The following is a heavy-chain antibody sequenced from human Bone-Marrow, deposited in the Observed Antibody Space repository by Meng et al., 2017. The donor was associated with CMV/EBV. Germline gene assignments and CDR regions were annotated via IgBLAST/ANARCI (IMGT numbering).Heavy chain of an antibody. J-gene: IGHJ6*02. CDR2: IRYDGSNK. Sequence: GESLKISCAASGFTFSSYGMHWVRQAPGKGLEWVAFIRYDGSNKYYADSVKGRFTISRDNSKNTLYLQMNSLRAEDTAVYYCAAPSPDAILWFGESQPGMDVWAQGTTVTVSS. D-gene: IGHD3-10*01. CDR1: GFTFSSYG. V-gene: IGHV3-30*02. CDR3: AAPSPDAILWFGESQPGMDV.